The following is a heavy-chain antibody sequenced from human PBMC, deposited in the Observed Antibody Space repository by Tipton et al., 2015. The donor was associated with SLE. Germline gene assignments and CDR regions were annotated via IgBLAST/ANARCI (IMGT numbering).Heavy chain of an antibody. Sequence: SLRLSCAASGFTFSSYSMNWVRQAPGKGLEWVSSISSSSSYIYYADSVKGRFTISRDNAKNSLYLQMNSLKTEDTAVYYCTTGYGDFHYWGQGTLVTVSS. J-gene: IGHJ4*02. CDR3: TTGYGDFHY. D-gene: IGHD4-17*01. V-gene: IGHV3-21*03. CDR2: ISSSSSYI. CDR1: GFTFSSYS.